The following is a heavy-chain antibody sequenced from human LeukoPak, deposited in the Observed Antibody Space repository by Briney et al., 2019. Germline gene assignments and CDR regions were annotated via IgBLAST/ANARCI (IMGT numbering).Heavy chain of an antibody. D-gene: IGHD5-12*01. CDR3: ARGRYSGYQSIYGMDV. CDR2: IYYSGST. J-gene: IGHJ6*02. V-gene: IGHV4-59*01. CDR1: GGSISSYY. Sequence: PSETLSLTCTVSGGSISSYYWSWIRQPPGKGLEWIGYIYYSGSTNYNPSLKSRVTISVDTSKNQFSLKLSSVTAADTAVYYCARGRYSGYQSIYGMDVWGQGTTVTVSS.